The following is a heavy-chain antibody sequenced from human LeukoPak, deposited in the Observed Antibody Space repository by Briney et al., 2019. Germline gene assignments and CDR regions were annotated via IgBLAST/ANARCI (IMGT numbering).Heavy chain of an antibody. CDR2: IKSKTDGSTT. D-gene: IGHD2/OR15-2a*01. CDR3: TTLLVGDY. CDR1: GFTFSNAW. J-gene: IGHJ4*02. V-gene: IGHV3-15*01. Sequence: GGSLRLSCAASGFTFSNAWMSWVRQAPGKGLEWVGRIKSKTDGSTTDYAAPVKARFTISRDDSKNTPYLQMNSLKTEDTAVYYCTTLLVGDYWGQGTLVTVSS.